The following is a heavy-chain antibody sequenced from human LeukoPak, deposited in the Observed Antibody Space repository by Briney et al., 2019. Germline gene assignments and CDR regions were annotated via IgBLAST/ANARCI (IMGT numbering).Heavy chain of an antibody. CDR3: ARDLGSYYGSGSYYNYFDY. CDR1: GTSISTYY. J-gene: IGHJ4*02. D-gene: IGHD3-10*01. V-gene: IGHV4-4*07. CDR2: ISTSGSP. Sequence: SETLSLTCTVSGTSISTYYWSWIRQPAGKGLEWIGRISTSGSPNYNPSLKSRVTMSVDTSKNQFSLRLSSVTAADTAVYYCARDLGSYYGSGSYYNYFDYWGLGTLVTVSS.